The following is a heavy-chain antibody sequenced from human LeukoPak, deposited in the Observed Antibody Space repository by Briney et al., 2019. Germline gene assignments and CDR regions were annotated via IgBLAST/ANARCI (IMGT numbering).Heavy chain of an antibody. CDR2: INHSGST. CDR1: GGSISSGDYY. CDR3: AREEGGAAGKGFDY. V-gene: IGHV4-30-2*01. J-gene: IGHJ4*02. Sequence: SETLSLTCIVSGGSISSGDYYWSWIRQPPGKGLEWIGYINHSGSTYYKPSLKSRVTISVDRSKNHFSLNLSYVTAADTAVYYCAREEGGAAGKGFDYWGQGTLVTVSS. D-gene: IGHD6-13*01.